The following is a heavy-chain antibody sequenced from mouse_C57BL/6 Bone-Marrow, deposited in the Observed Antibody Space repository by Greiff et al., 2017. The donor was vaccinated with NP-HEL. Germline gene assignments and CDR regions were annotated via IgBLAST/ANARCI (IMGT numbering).Heavy chain of an antibody. CDR3: ARDGYYSAWFAY. V-gene: IGHV1-69*01. Sequence: VKLMESGAELVMPGASVKLSCKASGYTFTSYWMHWVKQRPGQGLEWIGEIDPSDSYTNYNQKFKGKSTLTVDKSSSTAYMQLSSLTSEDSAVYYCARDGYYSAWFAYWGQGTLVTVSA. CDR1: GYTFTSYW. CDR2: IDPSDSYT. J-gene: IGHJ3*01. D-gene: IGHD2-3*01.